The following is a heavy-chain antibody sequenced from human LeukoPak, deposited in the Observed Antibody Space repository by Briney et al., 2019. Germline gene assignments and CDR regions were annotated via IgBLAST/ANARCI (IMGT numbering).Heavy chain of an antibody. V-gene: IGHV1-2*02. CDR2: INPNSGGT. CDR3: ASTIAAAGTRYAFDI. J-gene: IGHJ3*02. CDR1: GYTFTGYY. Sequence: ASVKVSCKASGYTFTGYYMHWVRQAPGQGLEWMGWINPNSGGTNYAQKFQGRVTMTRDTSISTAYMELSRLRSDDTAVYYCASTIAAAGTRYAFDIWGQGTMVTVSS. D-gene: IGHD6-13*01.